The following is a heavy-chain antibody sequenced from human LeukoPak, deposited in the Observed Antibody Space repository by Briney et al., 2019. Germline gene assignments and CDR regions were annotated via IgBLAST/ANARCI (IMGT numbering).Heavy chain of an antibody. D-gene: IGHD3-22*01. V-gene: IGHV1-69*05. J-gene: IGHJ3*02. CDR1: GGTFSSYA. CDR3: ARGNYYDSSGQKYDAFDI. Sequence: ASVTVSCKASGGTFSSYAISWVRQAPGQGLEWMGGIIPIFGTTNYAQKFQGRVTITTDESTSTAYMELSSLRSEDTAVYYCARGNYYDSSGQKYDAFDIWGQGTMVTVSS. CDR2: IIPIFGTT.